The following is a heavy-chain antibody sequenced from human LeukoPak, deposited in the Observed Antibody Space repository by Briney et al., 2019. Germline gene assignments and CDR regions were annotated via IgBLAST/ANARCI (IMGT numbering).Heavy chain of an antibody. CDR1: GFTFSSYS. D-gene: IGHD4-17*01. CDR2: ISSSSSYI. V-gene: IGHV3-21*01. J-gene: IGHJ3*02. Sequence: GGSLRLSCAASGFTFSSYSMNWVRQAPGKGLEWVSSISSSSSYIYYADSVKGRFTISRDNAKNSLYLQINSLRAEDTAVYYCARAERYGDYGAFDIWGQGTMVTVSS. CDR3: ARAERYGDYGAFDI.